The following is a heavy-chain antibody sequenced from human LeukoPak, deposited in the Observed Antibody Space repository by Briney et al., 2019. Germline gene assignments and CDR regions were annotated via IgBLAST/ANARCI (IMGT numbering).Heavy chain of an antibody. Sequence: PSETLSLTCAVYGGSFSGYYWSWIRQPPGKGLEWIGEINHSGSTNYNPSLKSRVTISVDTSKNQFSLNLSSVVAADTAMYYCAREKRAESISTPGTLDYWGQGTLVTVSS. CDR2: INHSGST. D-gene: IGHD1-1*01. CDR1: GGSFSGYY. V-gene: IGHV4-34*01. J-gene: IGHJ4*02. CDR3: AREKRAESISTPGTLDY.